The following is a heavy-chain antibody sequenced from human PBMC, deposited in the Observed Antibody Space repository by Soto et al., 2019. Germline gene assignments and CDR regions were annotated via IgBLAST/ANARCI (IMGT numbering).Heavy chain of an antibody. Sequence: ASVKVSCKASGYTFTGYYMHWVRQAPGQGLERMGWINPNSGGTNYAQKFQGRVTMTRDTSISTAYMELSRLRSDDTAVYYCARERYYDYVWGSYRPPEYYFDYWGQGTLVTVSS. J-gene: IGHJ4*02. CDR3: ARERYYDYVWGSYRPPEYYFDY. D-gene: IGHD3-16*02. CDR2: INPNSGGT. CDR1: GYTFTGYY. V-gene: IGHV1-2*02.